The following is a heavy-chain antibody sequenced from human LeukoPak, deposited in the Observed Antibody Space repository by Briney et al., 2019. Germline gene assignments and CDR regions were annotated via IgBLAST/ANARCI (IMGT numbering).Heavy chain of an antibody. CDR2: ISSSSSTI. CDR1: GFTFSSYS. V-gene: IGHV3-48*04. J-gene: IGHJ3*02. Sequence: GGSLRLSCAASGFTFSSYSMNWVRQAPGKGLEWVSYISSSSSTIYYADSVKGRFTISRDNAKNSLYLQMNSLRAEDTAVYYCARDRRFGELSLGAFDIWGQGTMVTVSS. CDR3: ARDRRFGELSLGAFDI. D-gene: IGHD3-10*01.